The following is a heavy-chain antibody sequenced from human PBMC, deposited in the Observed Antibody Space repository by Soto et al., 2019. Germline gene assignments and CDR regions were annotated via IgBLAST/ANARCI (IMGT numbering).Heavy chain of an antibody. CDR1: GYTFTSYY. J-gene: IGHJ6*04. CDR3: ARCVFSCYDFWSGYHYYYVMDV. V-gene: IGHV1-46*01. D-gene: IGHD3-3*01. CDR2: INPSGGST. Sequence: GASVKVSCKASGYTFTSYYMHWVRQAPGQGLEWMGIINPSGGSTSYAQKFQGRVTMTRDTSTSTVYMELSSLRSEDTAVYYCARCVFSCYDFWSGYHYYYVMDVWGKGTTVTVSS.